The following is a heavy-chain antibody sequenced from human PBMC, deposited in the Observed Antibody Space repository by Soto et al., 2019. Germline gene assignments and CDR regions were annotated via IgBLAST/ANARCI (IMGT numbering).Heavy chain of an antibody. CDR3: AKEEGYCSSSSCPFGLDV. CDR2: ISASGDFT. V-gene: IGHV3-23*01. Sequence: GRSLRLSCAASGFIFGSYAMGWVRQAPGKGLGWVSDISASGDFTFYADSVKGRFTISRDNSKNTLYLQMNSLRADDTAVYFCAKEEGYCSSSSCPFGLDVWGQGTTVTVSS. J-gene: IGHJ6*02. CDR1: GFIFGSYA. D-gene: IGHD2-2*01.